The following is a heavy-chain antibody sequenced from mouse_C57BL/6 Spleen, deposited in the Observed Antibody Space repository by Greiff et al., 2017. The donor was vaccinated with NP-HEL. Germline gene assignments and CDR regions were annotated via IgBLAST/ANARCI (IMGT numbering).Heavy chain of an antibody. CDR2: IYPGSGNT. Sequence: QVQLKESGAELVRPGASVKLSCKASGYTFTDYYINWVKQRPGQGLEWIARIYPGSGNTYYNEKFKGKATLTAEKSSSTAYMQLSSLTSEDSAVYFSAKRTTVVGFDYWGQGTTLTVSS. V-gene: IGHV1-76*01. J-gene: IGHJ2*01. CDR1: GYTFTDYY. D-gene: IGHD1-1*01. CDR3: AKRTTVVGFDY.